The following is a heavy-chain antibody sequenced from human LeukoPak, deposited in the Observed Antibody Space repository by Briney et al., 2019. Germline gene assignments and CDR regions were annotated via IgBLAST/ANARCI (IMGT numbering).Heavy chain of an antibody. V-gene: IGHV1-2*02. CDR3: ARLYSSGWYRDY. J-gene: IGHJ4*02. CDR2: INPNSGGT. Sequence: ASVKVSCKASGYTFTGYYMHWVRQAPGQGLEWMGWINPNSGGTNYAQKFQGRVTMTRDTSISTAYMELSRLRSDDTAVYCCARLYSSGWYRDYWGQGTLVTVSS. D-gene: IGHD6-19*01. CDR1: GYTFTGYY.